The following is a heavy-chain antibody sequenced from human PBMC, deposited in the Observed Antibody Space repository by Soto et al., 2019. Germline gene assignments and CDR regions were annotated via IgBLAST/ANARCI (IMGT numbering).Heavy chain of an antibody. V-gene: IGHV3-74*01. Sequence: EVQLVESGGGLVQPGGSLRLSCTASGLTFNNYWMHWVRQAPGKGPVWVSRINGDGRTTTYADSVRGRFTISRDNAKNTVYLQMNSLRAEDTAVYYYAGGDYAGAGTFYLTDHWGQGSLVTVSS. CDR3: AGGDYAGAGTFYLTDH. J-gene: IGHJ4*02. D-gene: IGHD3-10*01. CDR2: INGDGRTT. CDR1: GLTFNNYW.